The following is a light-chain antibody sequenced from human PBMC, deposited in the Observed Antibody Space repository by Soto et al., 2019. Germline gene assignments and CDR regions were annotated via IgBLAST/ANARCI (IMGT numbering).Light chain of an antibody. CDR3: QQYGSSSWT. CDR2: GAS. J-gene: IGKJ1*01. V-gene: IGKV3-20*01. CDR1: QSVRRN. Sequence: IEMTQGAATLSISPGQRPTLSCRASQSVRRNLAWYQQKPGQSPRLLIYGASTRANGIPDRLSGSGSGTDFTLTISRLEPEDFVVYYCQQYGSSSWTFGQGCKVDI.